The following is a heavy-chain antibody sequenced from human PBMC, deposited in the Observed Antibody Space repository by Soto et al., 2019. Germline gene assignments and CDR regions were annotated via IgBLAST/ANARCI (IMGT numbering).Heavy chain of an antibody. CDR1: GGSVSSGDYF. J-gene: IGHJ6*02. Sequence: NPXETLSLSCTVSGGSVSSGDYFWSWLRQSPGKLLEWIAYIYYSGITNYNPSLKSRATISVDTSKSQVSLTLTSMTAADAALYYCARYPNYYYYGFDFWGQGTAVTVSS. CDR3: ARYPNYYYYGFDF. CDR2: IYYSGIT. V-gene: IGHV4-61*08. D-gene: IGHD3-10*01.